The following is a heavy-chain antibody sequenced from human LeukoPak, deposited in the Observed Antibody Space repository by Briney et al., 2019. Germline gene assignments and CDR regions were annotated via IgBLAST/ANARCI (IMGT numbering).Heavy chain of an antibody. D-gene: IGHD3-16*01. V-gene: IGHV3-20*04. CDR2: INWNGGTT. CDR1: GFTFDDYG. CDR3: AREGGAVSVPADAAFDI. Sequence: GGSLRLSCAASGFTFDDYGMSWVRQAPGKGLVWVSGINWNGGTTNYADSVKGRFIISRDNAKNSLYLQMNDLRAEDTALYYCAREGGAVSVPADAAFDIWGQGAMVTVSS. J-gene: IGHJ3*02.